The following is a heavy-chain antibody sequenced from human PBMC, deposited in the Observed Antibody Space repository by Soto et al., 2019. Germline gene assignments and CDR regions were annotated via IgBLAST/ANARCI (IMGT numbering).Heavy chain of an antibody. J-gene: IGHJ6*01. Sequence: QVQLVQSGPEVGKPGASVKVSCKASGYTFTGYYLHWVRQAPGQGLEWMGYINPDSGRTRYAQKFQGTVTMTRETSITTAYLELSSLKYDDSAIFYCALSFSQTNIDIWGQRTTVIVSS. CDR2: INPDSGRT. CDR1: GYTFTGYY. CDR3: ALSFSQTNIDI. V-gene: IGHV1-2*02.